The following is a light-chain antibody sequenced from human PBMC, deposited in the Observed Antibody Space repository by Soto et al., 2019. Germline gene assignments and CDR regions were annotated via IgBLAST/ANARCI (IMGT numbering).Light chain of an antibody. CDR3: QQRNNWPPWT. V-gene: IGKV3-11*01. CDR2: DAS. CDR1: QSVNNF. Sequence: EIVLTQSPATLSLSPGERATLFCNASQSVNNFLAWYQQKPGQAPRLLIYDASQRATGIPARFRGSGSGTDFTLIISSLEPEDFAVYYCQQRNNWPPWTFGQGTKVEVK. J-gene: IGKJ1*01.